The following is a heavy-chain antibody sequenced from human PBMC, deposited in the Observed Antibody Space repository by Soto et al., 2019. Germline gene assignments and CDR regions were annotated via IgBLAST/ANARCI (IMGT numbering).Heavy chain of an antibody. CDR2: IYYSGST. D-gene: IGHD3-10*01. V-gene: IGHV4-59*08. CDR3: ARHEPEWFGELSQNWFDP. Sequence: PSETLSLTCTVSGGSISSYYWSWIRQPPGKGLEWIGYIYYSGSTNYNPSLKSRVTISVDTSKNQFSLKLSSVTAADTAVYYFARHEPEWFGELSQNWFDPWGQGTLVTVSS. J-gene: IGHJ5*02. CDR1: GGSISSYY.